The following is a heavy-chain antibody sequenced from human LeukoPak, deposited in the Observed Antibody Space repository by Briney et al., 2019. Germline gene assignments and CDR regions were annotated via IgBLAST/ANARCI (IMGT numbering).Heavy chain of an antibody. V-gene: IGHV3-23*01. CDR3: VVRGGELDY. Sequence: GGSLRLSCAASGFTFSSYAMSWVRQAPGKGLEWVSAISGSGGSTYYADSVKGRFTISRDNSKNTLYLQMNSLKTEDTAVYYCVVRGGELDYWGQGTLVTVSS. D-gene: IGHD3-10*01. CDR2: ISGSGGST. J-gene: IGHJ4*02. CDR1: GFTFSSYA.